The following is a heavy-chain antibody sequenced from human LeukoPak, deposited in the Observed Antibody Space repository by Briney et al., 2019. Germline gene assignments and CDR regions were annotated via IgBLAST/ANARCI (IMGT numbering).Heavy chain of an antibody. J-gene: IGHJ4*02. D-gene: IGHD5-18*01. CDR2: INQDVSHK. Sequence: GSLRLSCAASGFTFSTSWMVWVRQAPGKGLEWVANINQDVSHKNYVGSVKGRFTISRDNAKNSVFLQMDSLRAEDTAVYYCARDRGYSAFDYWGQGILVTVSS. CDR3: ARDRGYSAFDY. CDR1: GFTFSTSW. V-gene: IGHV3-7*01.